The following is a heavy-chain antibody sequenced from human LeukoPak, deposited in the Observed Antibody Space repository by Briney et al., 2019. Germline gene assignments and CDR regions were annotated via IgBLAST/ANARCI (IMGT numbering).Heavy chain of an antibody. CDR3: ARVDTAMVKSWFDP. V-gene: IGHV1-69*04. CDR1: GGTFSSYA. D-gene: IGHD5-18*01. CDR2: IIPILGIA. J-gene: IGHJ5*02. Sequence: SVKVSCKASGGTFSSYAISWVRQAPGQGLEWMGRIIPILGIANYAQKFQGRVTITADKSTSTAYMELSSLRSEDTAVYYCARVDTAMVKSWFDPWGQGTLVTVSS.